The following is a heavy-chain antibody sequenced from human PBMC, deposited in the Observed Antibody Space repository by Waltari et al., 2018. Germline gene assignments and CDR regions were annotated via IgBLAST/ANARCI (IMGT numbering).Heavy chain of an antibody. CDR3: SRDELEYYLGMDV. D-gene: IGHD3-3*02. CDR1: GYIFTTYY. J-gene: IGHJ6*02. CDR2: INNNDGGT. V-gene: IGHV1-46*03. Sequence: QVQLVQSGAEVKKPGTSVKISCKASGYIFTTYYVYWVRQAPGQGLEYMGAINNNDGGTHYAQRFQGRVTMTRDTSTSTVYMELNSLRAEDTAMYYCSRDELEYYLGMDVWGQGTTVTVSS.